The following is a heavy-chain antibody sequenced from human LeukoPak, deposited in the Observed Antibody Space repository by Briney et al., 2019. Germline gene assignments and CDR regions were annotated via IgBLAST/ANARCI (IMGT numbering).Heavy chain of an antibody. CDR2: IYTSGST. J-gene: IGHJ5*02. Sequence: SGTLSLTCTVSGGSISSGSYYWSWIRQPAGKGLEWIGRIYTSGSTNYNPSLKSRVTISVDTSKNQFSLKLSSVTAADTAVYYCARDYYDRFDPWGQGTLVTVSS. CDR3: ARDYYDRFDP. D-gene: IGHD3-22*01. V-gene: IGHV4-61*02. CDR1: GGSISSGSYY.